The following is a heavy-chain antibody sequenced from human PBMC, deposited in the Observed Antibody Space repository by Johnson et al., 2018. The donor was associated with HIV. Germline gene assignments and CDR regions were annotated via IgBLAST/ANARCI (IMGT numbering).Heavy chain of an antibody. J-gene: IGHJ3*02. CDR2: IHTGGST. CDR3: ARDPSRSPGAFDI. CDR1: AFTVSDNY. V-gene: IGHV3-66*01. Sequence: VQLVESGGGVVQPGRSLRLSCAASAFTVSDNYLSWVRQAPGTGLEWVSVIHTGGSTYYADSVTGRFTISRDNSKNTLYLQMNSLRADDTAVYYCARDPSRSPGAFDIWGQGTMVTVSS.